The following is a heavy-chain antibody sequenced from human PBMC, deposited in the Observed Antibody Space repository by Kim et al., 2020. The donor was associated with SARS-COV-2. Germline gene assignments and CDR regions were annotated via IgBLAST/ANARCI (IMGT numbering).Heavy chain of an antibody. D-gene: IGHD3-9*01. V-gene: IGHV3-30*04. Sequence: GGSLRLSCPASGFTFSGYTMHWVRQAPGKGLEWVAVISHDAKNKYYADSVKGRFTISRDNSKNTLYLQMNSLRTEDTALYYCARAYDILTSSFDYWGQGT. CDR3: ARAYDILTSSFDY. CDR2: ISHDAKNK. CDR1: GFTFSGYT. J-gene: IGHJ4*02.